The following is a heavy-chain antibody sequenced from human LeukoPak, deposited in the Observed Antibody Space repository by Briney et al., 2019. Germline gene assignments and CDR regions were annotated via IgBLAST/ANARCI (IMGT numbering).Heavy chain of an antibody. J-gene: IGHJ5*02. Sequence: PSETLSLTCTVSGGSISSSSYYWGWIRQPPGKGLEWIGSIYYSGSTYYNPSLKSRVTISVDTSKNQFSLKLSSVTAADTAVYYCARSGYSYGYYTNWFDPWGQGTLVTVSS. V-gene: IGHV4-39*01. CDR2: IYYSGST. CDR3: ARSGYSYGYYTNWFDP. D-gene: IGHD5-18*01. CDR1: GGSISSSSYY.